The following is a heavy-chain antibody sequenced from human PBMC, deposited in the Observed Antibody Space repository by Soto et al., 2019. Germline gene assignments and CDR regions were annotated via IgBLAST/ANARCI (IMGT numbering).Heavy chain of an antibody. Sequence: PSETLSLTCTVSGGSISSGGYYWSWIRQHPGKGLEWIGYIYYSGSTYYNPSLESRVTISVDTSKNQFSLKLSSVTAADTAVYYCARSGYSYGPHPLLYWGQGTLVTVS. CDR3: ARSGYSYGPHPLLY. CDR2: IYYSGST. D-gene: IGHD5-18*01. J-gene: IGHJ4*02. CDR1: GGSISSGGYY. V-gene: IGHV4-31*03.